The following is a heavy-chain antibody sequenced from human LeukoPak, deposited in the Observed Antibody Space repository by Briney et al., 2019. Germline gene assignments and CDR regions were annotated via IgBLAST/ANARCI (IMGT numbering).Heavy chain of an antibody. CDR3: ARRASQLGWFDP. CDR1: GYSISSGYY. V-gene: IGHV4-38-2*02. Sequence: PSETLSLTCTVSGYSISSGYYWGWIRQPPGKGLEWIGSIYHSGSTYYNPSLKSRVTISVDTSKNQFSLKLSSVTAADTAVYYCARRASQLGWFDPWGQGTLVTVSS. D-gene: IGHD6-6*01. J-gene: IGHJ5*02. CDR2: IYHSGST.